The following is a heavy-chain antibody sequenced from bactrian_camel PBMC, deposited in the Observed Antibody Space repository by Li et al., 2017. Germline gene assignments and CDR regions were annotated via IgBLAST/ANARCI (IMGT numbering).Heavy chain of an antibody. J-gene: IGHJ4*01. V-gene: IGHV3S55*01. CDR3: AQDAWYGNAWYLLY. Sequence: QVQLVESGGGSVETGGSLKLSCAASGFSYSDYILGWFRQAEGKKREGVAVIGSDNSPIYDDSVQGRFTTSRDNAKNTLYLSLNSLKTEDTAMYYCAQDAWYGNAWYLLYWGQGTQVTVS. CDR2: IGSDNSP. D-gene: IGHD6*01. CDR1: GFSYSDYI.